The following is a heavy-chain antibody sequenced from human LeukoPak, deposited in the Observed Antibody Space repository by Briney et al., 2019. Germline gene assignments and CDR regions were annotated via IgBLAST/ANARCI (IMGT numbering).Heavy chain of an antibody. D-gene: IGHD3-10*01. CDR1: GYTFTSYG. Sequence: ASVKVSCKASGYTFTSYGISWVRQAPGQGLEWMGWMNPNSGNTGYAQKFQGRVTMTRNTSISTAYMELSSLRSEDTAVYYCARDYYGSFNWFDPWGQGTLVTVSS. CDR2: MNPNSGNT. J-gene: IGHJ5*02. CDR3: ARDYYGSFNWFDP. V-gene: IGHV1-8*02.